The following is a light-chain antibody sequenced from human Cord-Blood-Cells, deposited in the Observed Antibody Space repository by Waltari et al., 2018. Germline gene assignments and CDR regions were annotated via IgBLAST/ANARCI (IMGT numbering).Light chain of an antibody. Sequence: QSALTQPASVSGSPGQSITISCTGTSSDVGGYNYVSWYQQHPGKAPKLMMYDVRNRPSGVSKRFAGSKSGNTASLTISGLQAEDEADYYCSSYTSSSTLVFGGGTKLTVL. CDR1: SSDVGGYNY. CDR3: SSYTSSSTLV. CDR2: DVR. V-gene: IGLV2-14*01. J-gene: IGLJ3*02.